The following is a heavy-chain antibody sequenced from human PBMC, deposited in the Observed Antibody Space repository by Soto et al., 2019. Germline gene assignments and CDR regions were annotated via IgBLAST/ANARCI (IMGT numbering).Heavy chain of an antibody. CDR2: ISGSGGSK. CDR1: GFTFSSYA. D-gene: IGHD6-13*01. CDR3: AKGHIGSSSGDGYYFDY. V-gene: IGHV3-23*01. Sequence: EVQLLESGGGLVQPGGSLRLSCAASGFTFSSYAMSWVRQAPGKGLEWVSAISGSGGSKYYADSVKGRFTISRDNSKNPLYLQMNSLRADDTAVYYCAKGHIGSSSGDGYYFDYWGQGTLVTVSS. J-gene: IGHJ4*02.